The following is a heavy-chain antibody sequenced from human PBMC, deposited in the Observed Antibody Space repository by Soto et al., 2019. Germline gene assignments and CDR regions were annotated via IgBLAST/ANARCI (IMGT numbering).Heavy chain of an antibody. V-gene: IGHV3-7*01. D-gene: IGHD2-15*01. CDR1: GFTFSSYW. CDR3: ARDLRCSGGSCYSYYYYYMDV. Sequence: GGSLRLSCAASGFTFSSYWMSWVRQAPGKGLEWVANIKQDGSEKYYVDSVKGRFTISRDNAKNSLYLQMNSLRAEDTAVYYCARDLRCSGGSCYSYYYYYMDVWGKGTTVTVSS. J-gene: IGHJ6*03. CDR2: IKQDGSEK.